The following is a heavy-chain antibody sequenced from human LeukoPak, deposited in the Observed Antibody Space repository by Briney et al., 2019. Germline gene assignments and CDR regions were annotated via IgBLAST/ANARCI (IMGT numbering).Heavy chain of an antibody. D-gene: IGHD3-16*01. V-gene: IGHV3-74*01. CDR3: LAGYYYYYMDV. CDR2: INTHGSST. CDR1: GFTFSSYS. Sequence: PGGSLRLSCAASGFTFSSYSMNWVRQAPGKGLEWVARINTHGSSTNYADSVKGRFTISRDNAKNTLYLQMTSLSAEDTAVYYALAGYYYYYMDVWGKGTTVTVSS. J-gene: IGHJ6*03.